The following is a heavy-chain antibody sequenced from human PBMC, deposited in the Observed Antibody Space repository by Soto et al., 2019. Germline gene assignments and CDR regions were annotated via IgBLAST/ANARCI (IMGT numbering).Heavy chain of an antibody. V-gene: IGHV4-59*08. J-gene: IGHJ3*02. D-gene: IGHD6-25*01. CDR2: IYYSGST. CDR1: GGSISSYY. CDR3: ARGGSTGHAFDI. Sequence: SETLSLTCTVSGGSISSYYWSWIRQPPGKGLEWIGYIYYSGSTNYNPSLKSRVTISVDTSKNQFSLKLSSVTAADTAVYYCARGGSTGHAFDIWGQGTMVTVSS.